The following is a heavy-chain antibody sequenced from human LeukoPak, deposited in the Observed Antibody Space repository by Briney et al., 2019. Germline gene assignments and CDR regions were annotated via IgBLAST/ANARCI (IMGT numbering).Heavy chain of an antibody. CDR1: GFTFSSYA. CDR2: ISGSGSST. J-gene: IGHJ4*02. Sequence: PGGSLRLSCAGSGFTFSSYAMSWVRQAPGKGLEWVSTISGSGSSTYYADSVKGRFTISRDNSKTTLHLQMSSLRAEDTAVYYCATDHGLWGTPFDCSGQGTLVTVSS. D-gene: IGHD3-16*01. CDR3: ATDHGLWGTPFDC. V-gene: IGHV3-23*01.